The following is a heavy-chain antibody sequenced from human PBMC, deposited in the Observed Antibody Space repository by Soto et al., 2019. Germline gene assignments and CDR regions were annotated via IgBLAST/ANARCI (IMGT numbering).Heavy chain of an antibody. CDR3: ARRDCSGGSCYVDAFDI. CDR1: GGTFSSYT. J-gene: IGHJ3*02. V-gene: IGHV1-69*02. CDR2: IIPILGIA. D-gene: IGHD2-15*01. Sequence: KVSCKASGGTFSSYTISWVRQAPGQGLEWMGRIIPILGIANYAQKFQGRVTITADKSTSTAYMELSSLRSEDTAVYYCARRDCSGGSCYVDAFDIWGQGTMVTVSS.